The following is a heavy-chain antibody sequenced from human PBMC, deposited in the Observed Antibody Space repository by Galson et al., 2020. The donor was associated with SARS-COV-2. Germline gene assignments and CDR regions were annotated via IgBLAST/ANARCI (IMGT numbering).Heavy chain of an antibody. CDR2: IRSKAYGGTT. J-gene: IGHJ3*02. V-gene: IGHV3-49*03. D-gene: IGHD4-17*01. CDR3: TSRPFYGGNTFDI. Sequence: GGSLRLSCTASGFTFGDYAMSWFRQAPGKGLEWVGFIRSKAYGGTTEYAASVKGRFTISRDDSKSIAYLQMNSLKTEDTAVYYCTSRPFYGGNTFDIWGQGTMVTVSS. CDR1: GFTFGDYA.